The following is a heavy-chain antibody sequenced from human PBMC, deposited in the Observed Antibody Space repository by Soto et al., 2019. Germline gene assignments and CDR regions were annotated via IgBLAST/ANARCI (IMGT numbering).Heavy chain of an antibody. CDR2: ISYDGSNK. Sequence: GGSLRLSCAASGFTFSSYGMHWVRQAPGKGLEWVAVISYDGSNKYYADSVKGRFTISRDNSKNTLYLQMNSLRAEDTAVYYCAKDRDGSVTFPFYYYYGMDVWGQGTTVTSP. CDR1: GFTFSSYG. J-gene: IGHJ6*02. CDR3: AKDRDGSVTFPFYYYYGMDV. D-gene: IGHD3-10*01. V-gene: IGHV3-30*18.